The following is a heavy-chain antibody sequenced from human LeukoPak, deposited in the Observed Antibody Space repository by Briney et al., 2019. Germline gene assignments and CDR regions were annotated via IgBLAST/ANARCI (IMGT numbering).Heavy chain of an antibody. CDR1: GDSISSSSYY. D-gene: IGHD2-2*01. J-gene: IGHJ4*02. V-gene: IGHV4-39*07. CDR2: IYYSGST. CDR3: AREVVPDFHFDY. Sequence: KPSETLSLTCTVSGDSISSSSYYWGWIRQPPGKGLEWIGSIYYSGSTYYNPSLKSRVTISVDTSKNQFSLKLSSVTAADTAVYYCAREVVPDFHFDYWGQGTLVTVSS.